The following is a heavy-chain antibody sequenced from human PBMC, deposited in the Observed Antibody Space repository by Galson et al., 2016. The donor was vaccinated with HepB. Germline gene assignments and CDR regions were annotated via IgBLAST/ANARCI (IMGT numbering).Heavy chain of an antibody. CDR3: AKDREYSTGWYDPDY. CDR1: GFTFSSYG. D-gene: IGHD6-19*01. Sequence: SLRLSCAASGFTFSSYGMYWVRQAPGKGLEWVAVISFDATNKYYADSVKGRFTISRDNSKSTLYLQMNSLRTEDTAVYYCAKDREYSTGWYDPDYWGQGTLVTVSS. CDR2: ISFDATNK. V-gene: IGHV3-30*18. J-gene: IGHJ4*02.